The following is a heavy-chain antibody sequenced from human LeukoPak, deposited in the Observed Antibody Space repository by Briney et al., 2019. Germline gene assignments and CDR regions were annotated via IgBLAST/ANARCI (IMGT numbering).Heavy chain of an antibody. D-gene: IGHD3-22*01. CDR2: IYYSGST. CDR1: DGSISSYY. CDR3: ARRRNYYDSSGIFDY. J-gene: IGHJ4*02. Sequence: SETLSLTCTVSDGSISSYYWSWIRQPPGKGLEWIGYIYYSGSTNYNPSLKSRVTISVDTSKNQFSLKLSSVTAADTAVYYCARRRNYYDSSGIFDYWGQGTLVTVSS. V-gene: IGHV4-59*01.